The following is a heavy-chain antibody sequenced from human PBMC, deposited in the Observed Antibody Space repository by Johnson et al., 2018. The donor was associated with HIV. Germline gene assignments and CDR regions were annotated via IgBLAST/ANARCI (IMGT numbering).Heavy chain of an antibody. Sequence: VQLVESGGGLVQPGGSLRLSCAASGFTFSSYWMSWVRQAPGKGLEWVANINQDGSEKYYVDSVKGRFTISRDNAKHSLYLQMKGLRDEDTAVYYCSRDSRAFDIWGQGTMVTVSS. CDR1: GFTFSSYW. CDR2: INQDGSEK. V-gene: IGHV3-7*05. CDR3: SRDSRAFDI. J-gene: IGHJ3*02.